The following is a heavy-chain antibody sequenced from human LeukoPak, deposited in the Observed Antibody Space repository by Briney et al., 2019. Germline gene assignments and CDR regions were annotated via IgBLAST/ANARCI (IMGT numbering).Heavy chain of an antibody. D-gene: IGHD3-16*01. Sequence: GGSLRLSWAASGFTFSSNYMRWVRQAQGKGLELVPVIYSGCSTYYAASVKARFTISRDNSKTTLYLQMNSLRAEDTAVYYCARDGGVPVDYWGQGTLVTVSS. CDR1: GFTFSSNY. J-gene: IGHJ4*02. CDR3: ARDGGVPVDY. V-gene: IGHV3-66*02. CDR2: IYSGCST.